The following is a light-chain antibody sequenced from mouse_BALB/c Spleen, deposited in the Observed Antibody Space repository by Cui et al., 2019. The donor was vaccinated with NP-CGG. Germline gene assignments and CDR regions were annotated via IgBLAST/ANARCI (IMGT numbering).Light chain of an antibody. CDR1: TGAVTTNNY. V-gene: IGLV1*01. Sequence: QALLTQVSALTPSPGETVTLTCRSSTGAVTTNNYANWVQEKPDHLFTGLIGGTNNRAPGVPARFSGSLIGDKTALTITGAQTEDEAIYFCALWYSNHWVFGGGTKLTVL. J-gene: IGLJ1*01. CDR3: ALWYSNHWV. CDR2: GTN.